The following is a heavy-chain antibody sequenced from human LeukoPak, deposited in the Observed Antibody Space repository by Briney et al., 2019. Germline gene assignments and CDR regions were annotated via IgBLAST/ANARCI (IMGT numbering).Heavy chain of an antibody. D-gene: IGHD3-10*01. Sequence: GGSLRLSCAASGFTFGSYAMSWVRQAPGKGLEWVSAISGSGGSTYYADSVKGRFTISRDNSKNTLYLQMNSLRAEDTAVYYCAKRSVITMVRGVITSPAYYFDYWGQGTLVTVSS. V-gene: IGHV3-23*01. J-gene: IGHJ4*02. CDR1: GFTFGSYA. CDR3: AKRSVITMVRGVITSPAYYFDY. CDR2: ISGSGGST.